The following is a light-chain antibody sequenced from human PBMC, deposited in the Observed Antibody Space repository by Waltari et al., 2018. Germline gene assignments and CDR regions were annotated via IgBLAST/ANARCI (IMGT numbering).Light chain of an antibody. Sequence: QSSLTQPPSASATPGQRVTISCSGVTSNIGSKTVNWYQPLPGAAPKLLIYSDNQRPSGVPDRFSGSKSGTSASLAFSGLRSEDEADYYCAEWDDDSLNGPHVVFGGGTRLTVL. CDR2: SDN. CDR3: AEWDDDSLNGPHVV. V-gene: IGLV1-44*01. CDR1: TSNIGSKT. J-gene: IGLJ2*01.